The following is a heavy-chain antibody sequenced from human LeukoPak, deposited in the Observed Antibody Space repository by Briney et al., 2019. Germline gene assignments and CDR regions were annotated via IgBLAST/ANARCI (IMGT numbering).Heavy chain of an antibody. J-gene: IGHJ4*02. Sequence: SGGSLRLSCAASGFTFSSYGMHWVRQAPGKGLEWVAVIWYDGSNKYYADPVKGRFTISRDNSKNTLYLQMNSLRAEDTAVYYCARDRGAYDSSGPNFDYWGQGTLVTVSS. V-gene: IGHV3-33*01. CDR3: ARDRGAYDSSGPNFDY. D-gene: IGHD3-22*01. CDR2: IWYDGSNK. CDR1: GFTFSSYG.